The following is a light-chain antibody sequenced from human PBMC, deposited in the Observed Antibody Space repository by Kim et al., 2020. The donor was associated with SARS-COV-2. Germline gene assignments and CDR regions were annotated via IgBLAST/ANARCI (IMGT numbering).Light chain of an antibody. CDR1: QVIYNY. CDR2: ATS. J-gene: IGKJ5*01. V-gene: IGKV1-16*01. CDR3: QHDNSYPVT. Sequence: DIQLTQSPSSLSASVGDSVTITCRASQVIYNYLAWFQQKPGKAPKSLIYATSNLHSGVPSRFSGSGSGTDFTLTISSLQPEDVATYYCQHDNSYPVTFGQGTRLEIK.